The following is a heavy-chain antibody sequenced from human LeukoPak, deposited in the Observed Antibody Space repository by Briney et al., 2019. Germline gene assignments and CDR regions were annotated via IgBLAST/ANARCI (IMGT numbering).Heavy chain of an antibody. CDR3: ARDQDGSCYVDY. CDR2: IYYTGRT. J-gene: IGHJ4*02. D-gene: IGHD2-15*01. CDR1: GGPISVDY. Sequence: PSETLSLTCIVSGGPISVDYWNWIRQAPGKGLEWIGYIYYTGRTKYNPSLASRLTISIDTSKSQFSLRLTSVTAADTAVYYCARDQDGSCYVDYWGQGTLVTVSS. V-gene: IGHV4-59*01.